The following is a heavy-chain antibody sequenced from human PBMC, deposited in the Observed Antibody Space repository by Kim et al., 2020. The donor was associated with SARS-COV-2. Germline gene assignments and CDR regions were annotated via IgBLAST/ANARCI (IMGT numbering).Heavy chain of an antibody. V-gene: IGHV3-30*07. J-gene: IGHJ6*02. CDR3: ARDRLVGATSYCMDV. D-gene: IGHD1-26*01. Sequence: AEAEKRRFTISRDNSENTLYLQMNSRRAEDTALYFCARDRLVGATSYCMDVWGQGTTVTVSS.